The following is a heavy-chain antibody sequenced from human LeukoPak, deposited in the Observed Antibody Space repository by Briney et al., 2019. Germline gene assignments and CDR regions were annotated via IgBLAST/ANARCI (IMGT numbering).Heavy chain of an antibody. V-gene: IGHV1-8*03. J-gene: IGHJ6*03. CDR3: ARGVGSWNYYYYYMDV. CDR1: GYTFTSYD. D-gene: IGHD6-13*01. CDR2: MNPNSGNT. Sequence: ASVKVSCKASGYTFTSYDINWVRQATGQGLEWMGWMNPNSGNTGYAQKFQGRVTITRNTSISTAYMELSSLRSEDTAVYYCARGVGSWNYYYYYMDVWGKGTTVTVSS.